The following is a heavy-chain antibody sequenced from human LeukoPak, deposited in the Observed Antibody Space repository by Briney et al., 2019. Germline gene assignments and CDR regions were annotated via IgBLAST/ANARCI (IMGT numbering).Heavy chain of an antibody. CDR2: IYYTGGET. V-gene: IGHV4-59*08. Sequence: SETLSLTCTVSGGSISSYYWSWIRQPPGKGLKWIGYIYYTGGETNYNPSLKSRLTLSVDTSKHQFSLILTSVTAADTAVYYCARQPPATAAFDIWAQGTMVTVSS. D-gene: IGHD5-18*01. J-gene: IGHJ3*02. CDR1: GGSISSYY. CDR3: ARQPPATAAFDI.